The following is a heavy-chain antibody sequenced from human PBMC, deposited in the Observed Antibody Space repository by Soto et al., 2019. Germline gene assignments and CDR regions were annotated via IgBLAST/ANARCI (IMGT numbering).Heavy chain of an antibody. D-gene: IGHD3-22*01. CDR3: ARGNYYDSSGYYDY. J-gene: IGHJ4*02. V-gene: IGHV4-59*01. Sequence: SETLSLTCTVSGGSFSSYYWSWFRQPPGKGLEWIGYIYYSGSTNYNPSLKSRVTISVDTSKNQFSLKLSSVTAADTAVYYCARGNYYDSSGYYDYWGQGTLVTVSS. CDR2: IYYSGST. CDR1: GGSFSSYY.